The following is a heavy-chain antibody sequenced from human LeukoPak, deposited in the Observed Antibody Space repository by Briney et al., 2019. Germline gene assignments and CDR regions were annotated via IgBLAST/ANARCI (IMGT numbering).Heavy chain of an antibody. CDR2: IYYSGDT. CDR1: GGSIRSYY. V-gene: IGHV4-59*01. Sequence: SETLSLTCTVSGGSIRSYYWSWSRQPPGRGLEWIGFIYYSGDTYYNPSLKSRVTISVDTSKNQFSLKLSSVTAADTAVYYCARFYYDSSGYSVDWGQGTLVTVSS. D-gene: IGHD3-22*01. J-gene: IGHJ4*02. CDR3: ARFYYDSSGYSVD.